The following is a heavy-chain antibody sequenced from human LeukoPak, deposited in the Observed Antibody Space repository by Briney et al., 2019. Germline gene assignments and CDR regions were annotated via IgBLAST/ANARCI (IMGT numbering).Heavy chain of an antibody. J-gene: IGHJ4*02. D-gene: IGHD2-2*01. CDR1: GYTFTGYH. CDR3: ARDYCSSTSCLFDY. Sequence: ASVKVTCKASGYTFTGYHMHWVRQAPGQGLEWMGRINPNSGDTNYAQKFQGRVTMTRDTSISTAYMELSRLRSDDTAVYYCARDYCSSTSCLFDYWGQGTLVTVSS. CDR2: INPNSGDT. V-gene: IGHV1-2*06.